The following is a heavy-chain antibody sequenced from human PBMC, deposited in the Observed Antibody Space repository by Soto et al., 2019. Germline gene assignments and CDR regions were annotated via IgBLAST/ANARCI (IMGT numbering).Heavy chain of an antibody. CDR2: ISGSGGST. D-gene: IGHD3-22*01. J-gene: IGHJ4*02. CDR1: GFTFSSDA. CDR3: AKLQPSPWLFKEGFDY. Sequence: GGSLRLSCAASGFTFSSDAMSWVRQAPGKGLEWVSAISGSGGSTYYADSVKGRFTISRDNSKNTLYLQMNSLRAEDTAVYYCAKLQPSPWLFKEGFDYWGQGTLVTVSS. V-gene: IGHV3-23*01.